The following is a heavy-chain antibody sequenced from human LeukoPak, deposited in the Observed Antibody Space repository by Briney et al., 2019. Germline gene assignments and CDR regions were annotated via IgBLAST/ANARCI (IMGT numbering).Heavy chain of an antibody. J-gene: IGHJ4*02. V-gene: IGHV3-48*03. CDR3: ARDSYMFGSDY. D-gene: IGHD3-10*02. CDR2: ISNGGGTI. CDR1: GFTFTSYD. Sequence: PGGSLRLSCVTSGFTFTSYDFNWVRQALGKGLEWVSYISNGGGTIYYADSVKGRFTISRDNAKNSVFLQMNTLRAEDTAVYYCARDSYMFGSDYWGQGTLVTVSS.